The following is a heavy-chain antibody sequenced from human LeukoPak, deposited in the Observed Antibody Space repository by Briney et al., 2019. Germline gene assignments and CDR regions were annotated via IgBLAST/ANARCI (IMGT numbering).Heavy chain of an antibody. CDR1: GYTFTSYA. V-gene: IGHV1-3*01. CDR2: INAGNGNT. CDR3: ARPEHSGYDPVFDY. Sequence: ASVKVSCTASGYTFTSYAMHWVRQAPGQRLEWMGWINAGNGNTKYSQKFQGRVTITRDTSASTAYMELSSLRSEDTAVYYCARPEHSGYDPVFDYWGQGTLVTVSS. J-gene: IGHJ4*02. D-gene: IGHD5-12*01.